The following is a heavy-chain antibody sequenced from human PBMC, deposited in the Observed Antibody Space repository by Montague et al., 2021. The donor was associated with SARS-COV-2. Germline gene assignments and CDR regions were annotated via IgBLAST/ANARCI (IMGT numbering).Heavy chain of an antibody. V-gene: IGHV4-39*02. D-gene: IGHD3-16*01. CDR1: GGSITTTSHY. J-gene: IGHJ5*02. CDR2: IYYSGYT. Sequence: SETLSLTCTVSGGSITTTSHYWGWIRQPPGKGLEWIGSIYYSGYTHYNPSLKTRLTLSVDTSTNHFSLKLSSVTAADTAVYHCARLGPGPQGEESWGQGTVVIVSS. CDR3: ARLGPGPQGEES.